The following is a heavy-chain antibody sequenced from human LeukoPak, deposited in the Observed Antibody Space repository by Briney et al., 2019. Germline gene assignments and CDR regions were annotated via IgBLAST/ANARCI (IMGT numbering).Heavy chain of an antibody. Sequence: SETLSLTCAVYGGSFSGDYWSWIRQPPGKGLEWIGEINHSGSTNYNPSLKSRVTISVDTSKNQFSLKLSSVTAADTAVYYCARGRGGSSWYWGQGTLVTVSS. CDR2: INHSGST. J-gene: IGHJ4*02. CDR3: ARGRGGSSWY. CDR1: GGSFSGDY. V-gene: IGHV4-34*01. D-gene: IGHD6-13*01.